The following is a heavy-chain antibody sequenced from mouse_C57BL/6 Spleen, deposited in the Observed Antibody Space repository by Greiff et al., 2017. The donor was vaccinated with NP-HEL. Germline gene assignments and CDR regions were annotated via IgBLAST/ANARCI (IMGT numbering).Heavy chain of an antibody. CDR3: ARPRGDYYAMDY. CDR1: GFTFSSYT. CDR2: ISGGGGNT. V-gene: IGHV5-9*01. J-gene: IGHJ4*01. Sequence: EVHLVESGGGLVKPGGSLKLSCAASGFTFSSYTMSWVRQTPEKRLEWVATISGGGGNTYYPDSVKGRFTISRANAKNTLYLQMSSLRSEDTALYYCARPRGDYYAMDYWGQGTSVTVSS.